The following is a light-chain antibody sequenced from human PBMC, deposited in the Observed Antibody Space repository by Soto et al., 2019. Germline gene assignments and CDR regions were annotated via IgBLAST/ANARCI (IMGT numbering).Light chain of an antibody. Sequence: DIQMTQSPSSVSASVGDRVTITCRASQGVSASLAWYQQKAGRAPKLLIYAAATLQTGVPSRFSGSYSGTDFTLTVTSLQPEDAATYYCQQTDPYPYTGGQGTNLELK. CDR2: AAA. CDR1: QGVSAS. J-gene: IGKJ2*01. V-gene: IGKV1D-12*01. CDR3: QQTDPYPYT.